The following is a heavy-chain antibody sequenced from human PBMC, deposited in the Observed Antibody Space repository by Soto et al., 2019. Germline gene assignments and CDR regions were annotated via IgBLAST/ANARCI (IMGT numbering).Heavy chain of an antibody. J-gene: IGHJ4*02. D-gene: IGHD1-26*01. CDR2: INPNSGGT. CDR1: GSTFTGYY. CDR3: ARVSLYSGSLDY. Sequence: GASVKVSCTASGSTFTGYYMHWVRQAPGQGLEWMGWINPNSGGTNYAQKFQGRVTMARDTSISTAYMELSRLRSDDTAVYYCARVSLYSGSLDYWGQGTLVTVSS. V-gene: IGHV1-2*02.